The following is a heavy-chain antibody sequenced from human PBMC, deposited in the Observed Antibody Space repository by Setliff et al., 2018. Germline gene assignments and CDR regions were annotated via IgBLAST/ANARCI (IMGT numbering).Heavy chain of an antibody. V-gene: IGHV1-46*01. CDR3: ARGVFPYHYEGAFDI. CDR1: GYTFTSHY. CDR2: INPSSGRT. J-gene: IGHJ3*02. Sequence: ASVKVSCKASGYTFTSHYMHWVRQAPGLGLEWMGTINPSSGRTSYAQKFQGGVTMTRDTSTSTVYMDMSSLRSEDTAVYYCARGVFPYHYEGAFDIWGQGTMVTVSS. D-gene: IGHD3-22*01.